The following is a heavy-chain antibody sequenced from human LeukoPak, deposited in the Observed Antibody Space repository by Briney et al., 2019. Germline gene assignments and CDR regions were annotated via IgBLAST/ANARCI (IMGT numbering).Heavy chain of an antibody. Sequence: ASETLSLTCTVSGASISSYYWSWIRLPPGKGLEWIGYTSYTGNTNYNPSLKSRVTISVDTSKNQFSLKLSSVTDADTAVYYCASSSGSRSFDYWGQGTLVNVSS. CDR3: ASSSGSRSFDY. CDR1: GASISSYY. CDR2: TSYTGNT. D-gene: IGHD3-10*01. J-gene: IGHJ4*02. V-gene: IGHV4-59*13.